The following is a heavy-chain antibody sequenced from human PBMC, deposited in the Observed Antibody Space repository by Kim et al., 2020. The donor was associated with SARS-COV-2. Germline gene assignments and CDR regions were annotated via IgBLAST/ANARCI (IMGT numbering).Heavy chain of an antibody. CDR2: ISSSSSYI. J-gene: IGHJ5*02. V-gene: IGHV3-21*01. CDR3: ARGASGYSSSLSWFDP. CDR1: GFFFDRFS. D-gene: IGHD6-13*01. Sequence: GGSLRLSCEDSGFFFDRFSLSWVRQAPGKGLEWVSSISSSSSYIYYADSVKGRFTISRDNAKNLIYLQMTSLTVEDTGLYYCARGASGYSSSLSWFDPWGQGTLVPVSS.